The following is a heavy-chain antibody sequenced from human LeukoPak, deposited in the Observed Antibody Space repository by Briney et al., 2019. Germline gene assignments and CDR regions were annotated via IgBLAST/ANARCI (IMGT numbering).Heavy chain of an antibody. CDR2: IYFGGTT. V-gene: IGHV3-53*01. D-gene: IGHD5/OR15-5a*01. CDR1: GFTVSSNY. Sequence: RGSLRLSCAASGFTVSSNYMTWVRQAPGQGLEWVSVIYFGGTTYYADSVKGRFTISRDNSKNTVYLQMNSLRVEDTAVYYCARGDGVYVYWGQGTLVTVSS. J-gene: IGHJ4*02. CDR3: ARGDGVYVY.